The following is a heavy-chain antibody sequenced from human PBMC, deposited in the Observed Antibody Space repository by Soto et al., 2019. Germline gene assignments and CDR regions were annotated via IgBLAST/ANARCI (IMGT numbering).Heavy chain of an antibody. Sequence: QITLKESGPTLVKPTQTLTLTCAFSGFSLNTSGVGVGWIRQPPGKALEWLAVIFWNDDKRYSPSVKSRLTITKDTTRNQVVLTMTNMDPVDTGTYYCARRGEQASQPFDSWGQGSLVTVS. D-gene: IGHD2-21*01. CDR2: IFWNDDK. J-gene: IGHJ4*02. CDR3: ARRGEQASQPFDS. CDR1: GFSLNTSGVG. V-gene: IGHV2-5*01.